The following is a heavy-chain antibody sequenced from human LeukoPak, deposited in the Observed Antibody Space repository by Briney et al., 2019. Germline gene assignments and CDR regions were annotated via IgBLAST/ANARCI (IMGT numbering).Heavy chain of an antibody. Sequence: GRSLRLSCAASGFTFDDYAMPWVRHAPGKGLEWVSGISWNSGSIGYADSVKGRFTISRDNAKNSLYLQMNSLRAEDTALYYCAKDISGYGDYSTAFDIWGQGTMVTVSS. CDR1: GFTFDDYA. J-gene: IGHJ3*02. D-gene: IGHD4-17*01. CDR2: ISWNSGSI. CDR3: AKDISGYGDYSTAFDI. V-gene: IGHV3-9*01.